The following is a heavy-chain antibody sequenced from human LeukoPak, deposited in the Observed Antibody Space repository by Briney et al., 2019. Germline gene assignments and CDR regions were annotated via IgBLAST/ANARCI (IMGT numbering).Heavy chain of an antibody. CDR2: IYTGGNI. Sequence: GGSLRLSCAASGFTVSNNHVSWLRLAPGKGLEWVSIIYTGGNIYYADSVKGRFTISRDSSTNTLYLQMNSLRADDTAVYYCARARRCGLNDDYGACFDYWGQGSLVTVSS. D-gene: IGHD4-17*01. V-gene: IGHV3-53*05. J-gene: IGHJ4*02. CDR1: GFTVSNNH. CDR3: ARARRCGLNDDYGACFDY.